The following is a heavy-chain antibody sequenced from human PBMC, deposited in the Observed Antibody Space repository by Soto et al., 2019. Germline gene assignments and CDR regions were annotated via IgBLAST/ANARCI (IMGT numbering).Heavy chain of an antibody. J-gene: IGHJ5*02. CDR1: GGSMSTYY. CDR3: VASLAASGLNWLDP. D-gene: IGHD6-13*01. CDR2: IITSGTT. Sequence: ASETLSLTCTVSGGSMSTYYWCWIRQPAGKGLEWIGRIITSGTTNYNPSLKSRVAMSVDTSKNQFSLRLTSITAADTAVYYCVASLAASGLNWLDPWGRGTLVTVSS. V-gene: IGHV4-4*07.